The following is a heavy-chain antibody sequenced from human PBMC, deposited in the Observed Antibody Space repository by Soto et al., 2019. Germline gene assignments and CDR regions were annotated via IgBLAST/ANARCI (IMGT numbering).Heavy chain of an antibody. CDR2: ITWNSGII. CDR3: AKDQGYSTSYYGYVDL. Sequence: EVQLVESGGGLVQPGRSLRLSCAASGFTFVDYAMHWVRQPPGKGLESVSGITWNSGIIGYADSVKGRFTISRDNAKNSLYLQMNSLRPEDTALYYCAKDQGYSTSYYGYVDLWGRGTLVTVSS. J-gene: IGHJ2*01. CDR1: GFTFVDYA. V-gene: IGHV3-9*01. D-gene: IGHD6-13*01.